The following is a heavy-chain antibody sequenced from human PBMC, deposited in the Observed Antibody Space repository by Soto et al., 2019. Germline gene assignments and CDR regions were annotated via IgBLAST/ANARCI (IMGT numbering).Heavy chain of an antibody. D-gene: IGHD5-12*01. CDR1: GFTFTDHG. CDR2: ISFNGIDK. CDR3: VSGGGRNGHDTRFDY. V-gene: IGHV3-30*19. Sequence: QLVESGGGVVQPGTSLKLSCVTSGFTFTDHGIHWVRQAPGKGLEWVAYISFNGIDKWYQDSVEGRFLIFRDNFKGTAYLQMNGLTLEDTAMYYCVSGGGRNGHDTRFDYWGQGTLVTVSS. J-gene: IGHJ4*02.